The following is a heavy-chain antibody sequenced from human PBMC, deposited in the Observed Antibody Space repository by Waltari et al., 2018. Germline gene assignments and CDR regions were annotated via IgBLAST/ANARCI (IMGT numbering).Heavy chain of an antibody. V-gene: IGHV3-74*01. D-gene: IGHD6-13*01. J-gene: IGHJ6*02. CDR1: GFTYSTHW. Sequence: EEQLVESGGGLVQPGDSLRLSCSASGFTYSTHWMHWVRQDPGKGLVWVSRINGDGSTSNYADSVKGRFTISRDNTKKTLYLQMKRLRVEDTAVYYCARLAPKTYRSPVPGRDYYYGLDVWGQGTTVTVSS. CDR3: ARLAPKTYRSPVPGRDYYYGLDV. CDR2: INGDGSTS.